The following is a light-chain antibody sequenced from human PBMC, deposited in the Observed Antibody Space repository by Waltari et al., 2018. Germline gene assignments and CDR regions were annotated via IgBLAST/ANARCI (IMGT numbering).Light chain of an antibody. V-gene: IGLV2-14*03. Sequence: QSVLTQPASVSGSPGQTITISCTGTSSDGGDYYYVSWYQQHPGTAPKVLIYDVSKRPSGVSTRFSGSKSGNTAFLTISGLQPEYEADYYCNSYTDTTGVFGGGTKLTVL. J-gene: IGLJ3*02. CDR3: NSYTDTTGV. CDR2: DVS. CDR1: SSDGGDYYY.